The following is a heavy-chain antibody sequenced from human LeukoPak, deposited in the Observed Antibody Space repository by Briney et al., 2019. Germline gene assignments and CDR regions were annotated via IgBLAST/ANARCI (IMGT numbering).Heavy chain of an antibody. Sequence: SGGSLRLSCAASGFTFSDYYMSWIRQAPGKGLEWVSYISSSGSTIYYADSVEGRFTISRDNAKNSLYLQMNSLRAEDTAVYYCARDAGGSSWLVGGDYWGQGTLVTVSS. V-gene: IGHV3-11*01. CDR2: ISSSGSTI. CDR3: ARDAGGSSWLVGGDY. D-gene: IGHD6-13*01. CDR1: GFTFSDYY. J-gene: IGHJ4*02.